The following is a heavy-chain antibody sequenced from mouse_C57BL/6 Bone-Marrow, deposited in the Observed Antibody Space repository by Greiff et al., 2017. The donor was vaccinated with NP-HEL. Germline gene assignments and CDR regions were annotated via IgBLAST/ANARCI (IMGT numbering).Heavy chain of an antibody. CDR3: ASGWDGYFFFDY. CDR2: IYPGSGNT. CDR1: GYTFTDYY. J-gene: IGHJ2*01. D-gene: IGHD2-3*01. Sequence: VMLVESGAELVRPGASVKLSCKASGYTFTDYYINWVKQRPGQGLEWIARIYPGSGNTYYNEKFKGKATLTAEKSSSTAYMQLSSLTSEDSAVYFCASGWDGYFFFDYWGQGTTLTVSS. V-gene: IGHV1-76*01.